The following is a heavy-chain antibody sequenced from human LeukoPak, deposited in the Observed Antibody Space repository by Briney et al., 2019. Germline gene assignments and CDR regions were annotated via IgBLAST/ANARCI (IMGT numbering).Heavy chain of an antibody. V-gene: IGHV3-21*01. J-gene: IGHJ4*01. CDR1: GFTFNIYS. D-gene: IGHD6-6*01. Sequence: GGSLRLSCAASGFTFNIYSMNWVRQAPGKGLEWVSSISSHSRDIYYADSVKGRSTISRDNAKNSLHLQMNSLRAEDTAVYYCARDDRDISSFRFDYWGHGILVTVSS. CDR3: ARDDRDISSFRFDY. CDR2: ISSHSRDI.